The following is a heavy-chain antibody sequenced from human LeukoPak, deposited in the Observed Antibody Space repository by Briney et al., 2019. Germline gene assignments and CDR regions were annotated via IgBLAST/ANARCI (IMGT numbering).Heavy chain of an antibody. D-gene: IGHD1-1*01. CDR1: GFTFNTFA. J-gene: IGHJ4*02. Sequence: GGSLRLSCAASGFTFNTFAMHWVRQAPGKGLEWVAFIWFDGSNKHYADSVMGRFTISRDNSEDTLYLLMNSLRAEDTAVYYCVRDPSGSGFAFDSWGQGALVTVSS. CDR2: IWFDGSNK. CDR3: VRDPSGSGFAFDS. V-gene: IGHV3-33*08.